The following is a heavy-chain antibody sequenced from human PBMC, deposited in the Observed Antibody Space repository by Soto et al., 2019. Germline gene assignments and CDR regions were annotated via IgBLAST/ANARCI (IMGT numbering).Heavy chain of an antibody. J-gene: IGHJ4*02. CDR1: GGSISSYY. D-gene: IGHD3-3*01. V-gene: IGHV4-59*08. CDR2: IYYSGST. Sequence: SETLSLTCTVSGGSISSYYWSWIRQPPGKGLVWIWYIYYSGSTNYIPSLKSRVTISVDTSKNQFSLKLSSVTAADTAVYYCARQRYDFWSGYYFRSFDYWGQGTLVTVSS. CDR3: ARQRYDFWSGYYFRSFDY.